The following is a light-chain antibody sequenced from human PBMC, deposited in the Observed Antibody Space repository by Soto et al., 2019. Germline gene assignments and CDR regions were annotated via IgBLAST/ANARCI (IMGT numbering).Light chain of an antibody. CDR3: QQYHNWYT. CDR2: GAS. Sequence: EIVMTQSPGTLSVSPGERATLSCRASQSVSDNLAWYQQKPGQAPRLLIYGASTRATGIPARFSGSGSGTDFTLTISSLQPEDFAVYYCQQYHNWYTFGQGTKLEIK. CDR1: QSVSDN. J-gene: IGKJ2*01. V-gene: IGKV3-15*01.